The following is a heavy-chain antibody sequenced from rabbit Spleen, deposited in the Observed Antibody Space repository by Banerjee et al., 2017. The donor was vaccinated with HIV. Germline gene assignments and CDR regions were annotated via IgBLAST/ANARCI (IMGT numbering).Heavy chain of an antibody. V-gene: IGHV1S7*01. J-gene: IGHJ2*01. CDR2: IDPIFGTT. D-gene: IGHD4-1*01. CDR1: GFDFSTYY. CDR3: ARDRGSGWDDAFDP. Sequence: QLKESGGGLVQPGGSLKLSCKASGFDFSTYYMSWVRQAPGKGLEWIGYIDPIFGTTDYASWVNGRFTISSDNAQNTVDLQLNSLTAADTATYFCARDRGSGWDDAFDPWGPGTLVTVS.